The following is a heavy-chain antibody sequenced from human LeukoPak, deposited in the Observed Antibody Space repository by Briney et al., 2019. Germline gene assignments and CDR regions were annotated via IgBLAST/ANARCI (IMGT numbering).Heavy chain of an antibody. Sequence: TGGSLRLSCAASGFTFSSCAMSWVRQAPGKGLEWVSAISGGGVYTDYADSVKGRFTISRDNSKNTLYLQMNSLRAEDTAIYYCAKDLDSSAYERRPVLNYFDYWGQGTLVTVSS. D-gene: IGHD3-22*01. V-gene: IGHV3-23*01. CDR2: ISGGGVYT. J-gene: IGHJ4*02. CDR3: AKDLDSSAYERRPVLNYFDY. CDR1: GFTFSSCA.